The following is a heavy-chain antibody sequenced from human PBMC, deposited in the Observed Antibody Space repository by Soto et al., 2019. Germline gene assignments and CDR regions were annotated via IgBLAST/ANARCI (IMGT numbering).Heavy chain of an antibody. J-gene: IGHJ4*02. CDR3: ALRSMAVVPEY. CDR2: LYYGRSA. D-gene: IGHD3-22*01. V-gene: IGHV4-59*01. Sequence: QVQLQESGPGLVKPSETLSLTCAVSGDSISSYYCMWIRQPPGKGLESIGYLYYGRSANYNPSLKRRVALSVDTSTNQCSLTLSSMTAADTAVYYCALRSMAVVPEYWGQGTLVTVAS. CDR1: GDSISSYY.